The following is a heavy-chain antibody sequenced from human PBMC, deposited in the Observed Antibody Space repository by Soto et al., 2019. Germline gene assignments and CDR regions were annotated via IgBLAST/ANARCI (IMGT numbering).Heavy chain of an antibody. V-gene: IGHV1-69*02. CDR2: IFPLTDIP. CDR3: ARGPLVVLNYFES. CDR1: GGTFRNYL. Sequence: QVQLVQSGTEVKQPGSSVKVSCKASGGTFRNYLINWVRRAPGQGLEWMGSIFPLTDIPNYAQNFQARPTISTDKSTSTAYMELSSLTSDDTAMYFCARGPLVVLNYFESWGQGTLVTVSS. J-gene: IGHJ4*02.